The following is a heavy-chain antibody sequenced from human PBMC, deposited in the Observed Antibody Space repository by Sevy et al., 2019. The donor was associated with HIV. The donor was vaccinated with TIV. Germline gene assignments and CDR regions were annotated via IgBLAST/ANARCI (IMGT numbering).Heavy chain of an antibody. CDR2: ISYHGRNQ. Sequence: GGSLRLSCAASGFSFSDYAIHWVRQAPGKGLEWLAVISYHGRNQFYADSVRGRFTISRDDSKNTVYLQMNSLRPDDTAVYYCARKQFVLPFDYWGQGTLVTVSS. CDR3: ARKQFVLPFDY. D-gene: IGHD6-6*01. J-gene: IGHJ4*02. CDR1: GFSFSDYA. V-gene: IGHV3-30*04.